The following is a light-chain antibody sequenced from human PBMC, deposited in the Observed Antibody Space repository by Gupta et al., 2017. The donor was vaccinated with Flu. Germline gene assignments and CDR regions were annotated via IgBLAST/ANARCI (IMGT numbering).Light chain of an antibody. CDR1: QSVTTY. J-gene: IGKJ2*01. CDR2: DTA. CDR3: QHHSSWPQYT. Sequence: ATLYWSPGESATLSCRARQSVTTYFAWYKQKPGQAPRLLIYDTATRATGIPARFSGSGCGTYFTLTIRSREPEDFAVYYCQHHSSWPQYTFGQGTKVDIK. V-gene: IGKV3-11*01.